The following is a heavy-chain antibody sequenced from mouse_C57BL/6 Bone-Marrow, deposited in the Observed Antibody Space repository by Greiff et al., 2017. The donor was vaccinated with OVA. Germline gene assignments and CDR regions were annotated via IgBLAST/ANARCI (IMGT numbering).Heavy chain of an antibody. CDR2: IYPGSGST. D-gene: IGHD2-2*01. J-gene: IGHJ2*01. V-gene: IGHV1-55*01. CDR1: GYTFTSYW. CDR3: ARERESTMVTGYDFDY. Sequence: QVQLQQSGAELVKPGASVKMSCKASGYTFTSYWITWVKQRPGQGLEWIGDIYPGSGSTNYNEKFKSKATLTVDTSSSTAYMQLSSLTSEDSAVYYGARERESTMVTGYDFDYWGQGTTLTVSS.